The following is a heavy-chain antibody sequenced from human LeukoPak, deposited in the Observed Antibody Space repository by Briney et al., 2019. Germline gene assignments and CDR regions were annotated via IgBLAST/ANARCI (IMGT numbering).Heavy chain of an antibody. CDR3: ARESLGYSSSWAIDY. CDR1: GGSISSYY. D-gene: IGHD6-6*01. V-gene: IGHV4-4*07. CDR2: IYTSGST. Sequence: SETLSLTCTVSGGSISSYYWSWIRQPAGKGLEWIGRIYTSGSTNYNPSLKSRVTMSVDTSKNQFSLKLSSVTAADTAVYYCARESLGYSSSWAIDYWGQGTLVTVSS. J-gene: IGHJ4*02.